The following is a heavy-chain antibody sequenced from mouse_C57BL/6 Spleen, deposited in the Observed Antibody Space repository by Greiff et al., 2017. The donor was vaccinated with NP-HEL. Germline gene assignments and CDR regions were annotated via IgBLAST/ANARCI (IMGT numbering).Heavy chain of an antibody. V-gene: IGHV1-64*01. CDR1: GYTFTSYW. Sequence: QVQLQQPGAELVKPGASVKLSCKASGYTFTSYWMHWVKQRPGQGLEWIGMIHPNSGSTNYNEKFKSKATLTVDKSSSTAYMQLSSLTSEDSAVYYCARSDYCGGYFDYWGQGTTLTVSS. D-gene: IGHD1-2*01. CDR3: ARSDYCGGYFDY. CDR2: IHPNSGST. J-gene: IGHJ2*01.